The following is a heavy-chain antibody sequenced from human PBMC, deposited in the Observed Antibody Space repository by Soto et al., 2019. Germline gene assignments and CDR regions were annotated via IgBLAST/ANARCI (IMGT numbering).Heavy chain of an antibody. Sequence: GXCLRMSCAASGFTLSNSTMNWVRQAPWKGLEWVACITSSGSFIYYADSMKGRLTISRDDAKKSLYLQMNSLRAEDTAVYYCARVPAASDRTAFYYVSKFFYFDYWGRGTQVTVSS. V-gene: IGHV3-21*01. CDR3: ARVPAASDRTAFYYVSKFFYFDY. J-gene: IGHJ4*02. D-gene: IGHD3-22*01. CDR2: ITSSGSFI. CDR1: GFTLSNST.